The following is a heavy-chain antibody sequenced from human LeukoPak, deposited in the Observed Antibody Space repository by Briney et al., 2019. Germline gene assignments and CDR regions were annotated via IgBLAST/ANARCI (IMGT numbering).Heavy chain of an antibody. D-gene: IGHD3-16*02. Sequence: ASVKVSCKASEGTFSTYDINWVRLAPGQGLEWMGKIITILTEIKYAQKFQGRVTMSADKYTGTAYMELRRLRSEDTAVYYCARSGAKYYDYVWGSYRPNDAFDVWGQGTTITVSS. V-gene: IGHV1-69*04. J-gene: IGHJ3*01. CDR1: EGTFSTYD. CDR2: IITILTEI. CDR3: ARSGAKYYDYVWGSYRPNDAFDV.